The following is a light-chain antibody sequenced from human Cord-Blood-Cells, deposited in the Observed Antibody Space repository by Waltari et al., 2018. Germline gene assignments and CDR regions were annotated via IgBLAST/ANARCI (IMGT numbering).Light chain of an antibody. CDR2: DVN. V-gene: IGLV2-14*03. CDR1: SSAVVGYNC. Sequence: QSPLTQPASVSWSPGQSITISCPGTSSAVVGYNCVSWYQQHPGKAPKLIIYDVNNRPSGVPNLFSGSKSGNTASLTIFGLQAGEEADYYCSSDTSSNARVFGTGTKVTFL. CDR3: SSDTSSNARV. J-gene: IGLJ1*01.